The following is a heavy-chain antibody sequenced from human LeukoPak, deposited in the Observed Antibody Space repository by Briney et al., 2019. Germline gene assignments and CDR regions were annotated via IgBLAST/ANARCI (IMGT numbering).Heavy chain of an antibody. CDR1: GYSFTTYW. Sequence: GESLKISCKGSGYSFTTYWIGWVRQMPGKGLEWMGIIYPRDSDTRYSPSFQGQVTISADKSISTAYLQWSSLKASDTAMYYCARHRPGIYDALDIWGQGTMVTVSS. CDR2: IYPRDSDT. J-gene: IGHJ3*02. CDR3: ARHRPGIYDALDI. D-gene: IGHD2/OR15-2a*01. V-gene: IGHV5-51*01.